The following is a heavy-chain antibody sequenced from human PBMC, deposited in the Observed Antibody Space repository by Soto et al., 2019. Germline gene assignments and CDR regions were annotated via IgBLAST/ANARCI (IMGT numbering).Heavy chain of an antibody. J-gene: IGHJ3*02. CDR3: ARDLIPVGFWWLFLSGGACDI. CDR2: IKQDGSEK. D-gene: IGHD3-22*01. CDR1: GFTFSSYW. V-gene: IGHV3-7*01. Sequence: GGSLRLSCAASGFTFSSYWMSWVRQAPGKGLEWVANIKQDGSEKYYVDSVKGRFTISRDNAKNSLYLQMNSLRAEDTAVYYCARDLIPVGFWWLFLSGGACDIWGQGTMVTVSS.